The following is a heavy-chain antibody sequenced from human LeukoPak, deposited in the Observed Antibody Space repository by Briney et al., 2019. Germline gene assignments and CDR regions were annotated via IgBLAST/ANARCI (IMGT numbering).Heavy chain of an antibody. J-gene: IGHJ4*02. V-gene: IGHV3-66*02. CDR1: GFTVSNNY. D-gene: IGHD6-19*01. Sequence: GGSLRLSCAASGFTVSNNYMSWVRQAPGKGLEWVSVISSGGDTYHADSVRGRFTISRDKSKNTLHLQMNTLRPEDTAVYFCAREGQWLDLDDVYWGQGTLVSVSS. CDR3: AREGQWLDLDDVY. CDR2: ISSGGDT.